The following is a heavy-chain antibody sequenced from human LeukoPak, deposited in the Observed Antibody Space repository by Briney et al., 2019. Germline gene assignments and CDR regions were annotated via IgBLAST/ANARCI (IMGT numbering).Heavy chain of an antibody. J-gene: IGHJ6*02. CDR3: AKQYYDFWSGYYAADYYYYYGMDF. V-gene: IGHV3-23*01. CDR1: GFTFSSYA. D-gene: IGHD3-3*01. CDR2: ISGSGGST. Sequence: GGSLRLSCAASGFTFSSYAMSWVRQAPGKGLEWVSAISGSGGSTYYADSVKGRFTISRDNSKNTLYLQMNSLRAEDTAVYYCAKQYYDFWSGYYAADYYYYYGMDFWGQGTTVTVSS.